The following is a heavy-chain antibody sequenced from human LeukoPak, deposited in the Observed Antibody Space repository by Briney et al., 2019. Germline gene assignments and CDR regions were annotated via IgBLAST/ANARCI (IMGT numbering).Heavy chain of an antibody. CDR2: ISYDGSNK. D-gene: IGHD2-15*01. CDR3: AKDLEDIVVVVAALIDY. V-gene: IGHV3-30*18. J-gene: IGHJ4*02. Sequence: PGGSLRLSCAASGFTFNSYGMHWVRQAPGKGLEWVAVISYDGSNKYYADSVKGRFTISRDNSKNTLYLQMNSLRAEDTAVYYCAKDLEDIVVVVAALIDYWGQGTLVTVSS. CDR1: GFTFNSYG.